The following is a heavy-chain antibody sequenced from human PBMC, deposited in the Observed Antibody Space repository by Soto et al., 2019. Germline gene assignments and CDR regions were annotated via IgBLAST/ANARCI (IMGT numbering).Heavy chain of an antibody. CDR2: ISSSGSTI. CDR1: GFTFSSYE. CDR3: ARGEDCSSNSCYIGVDYYYGMDV. D-gene: IGHD2-2*02. J-gene: IGHJ6*02. V-gene: IGHV3-48*03. Sequence: HPGGSLRLSCAASGFTFSSYEMNWVRQAPGKGLEWVSYISSSGSTIYYADSVKGRFTISRDNAKNSLYLQMNSLRAEDTAVYYCARGEDCSSNSCYIGVDYYYGMDVWGQGTTVTVFS.